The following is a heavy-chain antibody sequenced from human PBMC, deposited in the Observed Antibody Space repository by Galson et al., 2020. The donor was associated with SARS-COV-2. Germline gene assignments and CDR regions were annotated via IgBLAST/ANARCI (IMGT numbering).Heavy chain of an antibody. D-gene: IGHD3-22*01. CDR2: IIPILGIA. V-gene: IGHV1-69*02. CDR1: GGTFSSYT. J-gene: IGHJ6*02. Sequence: KISCKASGGTFSSYTISWVRQAPGQGLEWMGRIIPILGIANYAQKFQGRVTITADKSTSTAYLELSSLRSEDTAVYYCAAAEYYYDRSWALSYYYYCMDVWGQGTTVTVS. CDR3: AAAEYYYDRSWALSYYYYCMDV.